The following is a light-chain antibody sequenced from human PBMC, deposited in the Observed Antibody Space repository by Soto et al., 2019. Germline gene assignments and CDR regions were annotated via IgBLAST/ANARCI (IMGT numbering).Light chain of an antibody. Sequence: EIVLTQSPATLSLSPGERATLSCRASQSVSSYLAWYQQKPGQAPRLLIYDASNRATGIPARFSGSGSGTDFTLTISSLEPEDFGLYFCQQRSNWPPTFGQGTRLEIK. CDR3: QQRSNWPPT. CDR1: QSVSSY. J-gene: IGKJ5*01. CDR2: DAS. V-gene: IGKV3-11*01.